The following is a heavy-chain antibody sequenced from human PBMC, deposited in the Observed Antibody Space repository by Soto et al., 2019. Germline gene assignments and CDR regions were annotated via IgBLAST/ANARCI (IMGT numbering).Heavy chain of an antibody. D-gene: IGHD2-2*01. Sequence: PSETLSLTCTVSGGSIRISSWSWIRQPPGKGLEWIGYMYHSGSTYYNPSLKSRVTISIDRSKNQFSLKLSSVTAADTAVYYCARVPDYRGQGILVTVSS. CDR1: GGSIRISS. CDR2: MYHSGST. V-gene: IGHV4-30-2*01. J-gene: IGHJ4*02. CDR3: ARVPDY.